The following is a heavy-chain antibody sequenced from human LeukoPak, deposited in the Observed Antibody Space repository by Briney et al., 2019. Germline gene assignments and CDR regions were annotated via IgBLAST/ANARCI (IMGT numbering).Heavy chain of an antibody. CDR3: ARWGGCCSGGSCYPLYYFDS. Sequence: GESLKISCKGSGYSFTSLWIGWVRQMPGKGLEWMGIIHPPDSDTRYSPSFQGQVTTSADKSISTAYLQWNSLKASDTAMYYCARWGGCCSGGSCYPLYYFDSWGQGTLVTVSS. V-gene: IGHV5-51*01. CDR1: GYSFTSLW. CDR2: IHPPDSDT. D-gene: IGHD2-15*01. J-gene: IGHJ4*02.